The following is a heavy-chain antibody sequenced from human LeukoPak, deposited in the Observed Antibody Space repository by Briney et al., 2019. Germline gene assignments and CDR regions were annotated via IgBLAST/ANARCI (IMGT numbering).Heavy chain of an antibody. D-gene: IGHD2-2*01. Sequence: SETLSLTCTVSGGSISTYYWTWIRQPPGKGLEWIGYIYYSGSTNYNPSLKRRITISVDTSKNQFSLKLTSVTAADTAVYYCASARGAMGYYFDYWGQGTLVTVSS. J-gene: IGHJ4*02. CDR3: ASARGAMGYYFDY. V-gene: IGHV4-59*01. CDR1: GGSISTYY. CDR2: IYYSGST.